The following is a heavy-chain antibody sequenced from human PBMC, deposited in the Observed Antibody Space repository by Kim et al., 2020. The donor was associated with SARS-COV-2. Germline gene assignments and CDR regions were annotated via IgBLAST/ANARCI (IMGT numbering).Heavy chain of an antibody. CDR2: IYYSGST. V-gene: IGHV4-39*01. CDR1: GGSISSSSYY. CDR3: ARLLEGGLDL. D-gene: IGHD1-1*01. J-gene: IGHJ2*01. Sequence: SETLSLTCTVSGGSISSSSYYWGWIRQPPGKGLEWIGSIYYSGSTYYNPSLKSRVTISVDTSKNQFSLKLSSVTAADTAVYYCARLLEGGLDLWGRGTLVTVSS.